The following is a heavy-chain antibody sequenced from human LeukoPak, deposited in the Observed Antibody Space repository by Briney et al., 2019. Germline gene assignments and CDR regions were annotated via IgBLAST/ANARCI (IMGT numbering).Heavy chain of an antibody. J-gene: IGHJ4*02. Sequence: PGGSLRLSCTASGFTFSSYTMSWVRQAPGKGLKWVSTITTGGPNTYYADSVKGRFTISRDNAKNSLYLQMNSLRAEDTAVYYCARDLPSSSWYVGYYGGNGDYFDYWGQGTLITVSS. V-gene: IGHV3-21*01. CDR3: ARDLPSSSWYVGYYGGNGDYFDY. CDR1: GFTFSSYT. CDR2: ITTGGPNT. D-gene: IGHD6-13*01.